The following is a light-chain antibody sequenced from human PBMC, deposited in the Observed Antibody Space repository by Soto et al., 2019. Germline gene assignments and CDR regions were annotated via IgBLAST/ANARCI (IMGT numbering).Light chain of an antibody. V-gene: IGKV3-15*01. J-gene: IGKJ1*01. Sequence: EILMTQSPATLSVSPGERATLSCRATQSISNNLAWYQQKLGQAPRLLIFGASTRATGIPARFSGSGSGTEFTLTISSLQSEDFAVYYCQNYNNWPSWTFGQGTKVEIK. CDR2: GAS. CDR1: QSISNN. CDR3: QNYNNWPSWT.